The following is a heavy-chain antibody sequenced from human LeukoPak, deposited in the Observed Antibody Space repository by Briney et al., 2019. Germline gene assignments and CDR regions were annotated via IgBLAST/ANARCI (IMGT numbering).Heavy chain of an antibody. CDR2: ISGSGGGT. D-gene: IGHD5-24*01. CDR1: GFTFSTFA. CDR3: ARSGTEDGYNIYFDH. J-gene: IGHJ4*02. Sequence: GGSLRLSCAASGFTFSTFAMSWVRQAPGPGLEWVWLISGSGGGTHYADSVKGRFAVSRDNSKDILYLQMNSLRADDTAVYYCARSGTEDGYNIYFDHWGQGSLVTVSS. V-gene: IGHV3-23*01.